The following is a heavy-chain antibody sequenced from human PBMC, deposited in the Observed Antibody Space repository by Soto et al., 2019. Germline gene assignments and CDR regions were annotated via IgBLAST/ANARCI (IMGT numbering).Heavy chain of an antibody. CDR3: ARGPLVVLNYFES. J-gene: IGHJ4*02. CDR2: IFPLTDIP. CDR1: GGTFRNYP. Sequence: QVQLVQSGTEVKKPGSSVKVSCKASGGTFRNYPINWVRQAPGQGLEWMGSIFPLTDIPDYAQNFQARLTLSADKSPSTAYMELSSLTSDDTAVYFCARGPLVVLNYFESWGQGTLVTVSS. V-gene: IGHV1-69*02.